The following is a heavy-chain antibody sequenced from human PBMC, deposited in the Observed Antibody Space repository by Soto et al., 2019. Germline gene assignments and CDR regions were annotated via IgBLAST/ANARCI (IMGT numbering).Heavy chain of an antibody. CDR3: ARGTNCSSTSCYRGGGNYYFDY. J-gene: IGHJ4*02. CDR1: GYTFTSYG. V-gene: IGHV1-18*01. D-gene: IGHD2-2*01. CDR2: ISAYNGNT. Sequence: ASVKVSCKASGYTFTSYGISWVRQAPGQGLEWMGWISAYNGNTNYAQKLQGRVTMTTDTSTSTAYMELRSLRSDDTAVYYCARGTNCSSTSCYRGGGNYYFDYWGQGTLVTVSS.